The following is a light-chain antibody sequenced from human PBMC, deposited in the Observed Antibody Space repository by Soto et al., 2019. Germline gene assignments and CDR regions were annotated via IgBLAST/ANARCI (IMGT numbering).Light chain of an antibody. CDR2: AAS. CDR1: QSITTY. Sequence: DIQMTQSPPTLSASVGDRVTITCRASQSITTYVNWYQQKLGKAPTLLIYAASSLQSGVPSRFSGSGSGTDFTLTISSLQPEDFATYFCQQCYSSPRTFGQGTKVEI. J-gene: IGKJ1*01. V-gene: IGKV1-39*01. CDR3: QQCYSSPRT.